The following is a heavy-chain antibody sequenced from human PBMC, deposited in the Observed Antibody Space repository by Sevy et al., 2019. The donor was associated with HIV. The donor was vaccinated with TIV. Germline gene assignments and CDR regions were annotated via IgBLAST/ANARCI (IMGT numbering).Heavy chain of an antibody. CDR2: TSAYNGNT. J-gene: IGHJ6*02. V-gene: IGHV1-18*01. Sequence: ASVKVSCKASGYTFTRYGITWVRQAPGQGLEWMGWTSAYNGNTNYAQKVQGRVTMTTDMSTSTAYMELRSLKSDDTAMYYCARDRNNYDSSGYPKGMHVWGQGTTVTVSS. CDR3: ARDRNNYDSSGYPKGMHV. D-gene: IGHD3-22*01. CDR1: GYTFTRYG.